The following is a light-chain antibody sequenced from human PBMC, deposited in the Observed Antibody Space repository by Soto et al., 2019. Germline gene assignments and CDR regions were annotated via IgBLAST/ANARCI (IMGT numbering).Light chain of an antibody. CDR1: QSISSY. J-gene: IGKJ2*01. V-gene: IGKV1-39*01. CDR3: QQSYSTLMYT. CDR2: AAS. Sequence: DIQMTQSPSSLSASVGDRVTITCRASQSISSYLNWYQHKPGKAPKLLIYAASSLQSGVPSRFSGSGSGTDFTLTISSLQPEDFATYYCQQSYSTLMYTFGQGTKLEIK.